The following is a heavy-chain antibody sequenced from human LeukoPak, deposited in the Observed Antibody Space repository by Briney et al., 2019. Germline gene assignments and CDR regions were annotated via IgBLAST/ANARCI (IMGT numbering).Heavy chain of an antibody. V-gene: IGHV4-39*01. CDR2: ITYSGST. D-gene: IGHD1-26*01. Sequence: SETLSLTCTVSGGFISSSTYYWAWIRQSPGKGLEWIGSITYSGSTYYNPSLESRVTISVDTSKNQFSLRLISVTAVDTAVYYCARQGVGATDCWGQGTLDTVSS. CDR3: ARQGVGATDC. J-gene: IGHJ4*02. CDR1: GGFISSSTYY.